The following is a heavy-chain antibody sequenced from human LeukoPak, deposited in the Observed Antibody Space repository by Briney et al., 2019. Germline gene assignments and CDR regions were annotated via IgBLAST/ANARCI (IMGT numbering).Heavy chain of an antibody. Sequence: GESLKISRKGSGYSFTTYWIGWVRQMPGKGLEWMGIIYPGDPDTRYSPSFQGQVTISADKSISTAYLQWSSLKASDTAMYYCARHREEYSTSSGLDYWGQGTLVTVAS. D-gene: IGHD6-6*01. CDR1: GYSFTTYW. CDR2: IYPGDPDT. CDR3: ARHREEYSTSSGLDY. V-gene: IGHV5-51*01. J-gene: IGHJ4*02.